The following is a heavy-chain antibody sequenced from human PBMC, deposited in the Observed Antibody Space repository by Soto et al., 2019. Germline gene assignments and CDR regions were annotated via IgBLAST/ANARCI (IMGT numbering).Heavy chain of an antibody. V-gene: IGHV5-51*01. D-gene: IGHD3-10*01. Sequence: GESLKISCKGSGYSFTSYWIGWVRQMPGKGLEWMGIIYPGDSGTRYSPSFQGQVTISADKSISTAYLQWSSLKASDTAMYYCARHITPMVRGVIHRTFDYWGQGTLVTVSS. CDR2: IYPGDSGT. J-gene: IGHJ4*02. CDR3: ARHITPMVRGVIHRTFDY. CDR1: GYSFTSYW.